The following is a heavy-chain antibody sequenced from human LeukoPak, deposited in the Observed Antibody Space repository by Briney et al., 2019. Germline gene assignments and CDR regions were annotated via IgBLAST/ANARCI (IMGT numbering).Heavy chain of an antibody. Sequence: GGSLRLSCTASGFTFGDYAMSWFRQAPGKGLEWVGFIRSKAYGGTTEYAASVKGRFTISRDDSKSIAYLQMNSLKTEDTPVYYCTRDPLYYYDSSGYYLYWGQGTLVTVSS. CDR2: IRSKAYGGTT. CDR1: GFTFGDYA. D-gene: IGHD3-22*01. CDR3: TRDPLYYYDSSGYYLY. J-gene: IGHJ4*02. V-gene: IGHV3-49*03.